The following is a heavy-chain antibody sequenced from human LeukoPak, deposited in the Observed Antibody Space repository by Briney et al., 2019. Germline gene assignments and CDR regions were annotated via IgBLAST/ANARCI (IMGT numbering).Heavy chain of an antibody. Sequence: SQTLSLTCTVSGGSISSGGYSWSWIRQHPGKGLEWIGYIYYSGSTYYNPSLKSRVTISVDTSKNQFSLKLSSVTAADTAVYYCARGLGYCSGGSCYHPYYYGMDVWGQGTRSPSP. CDR1: GGSISSGGYS. J-gene: IGHJ6*02. CDR2: IYYSGST. D-gene: IGHD2-15*01. V-gene: IGHV4-31*03. CDR3: ARGLGYCSGGSCYHPYYYGMDV.